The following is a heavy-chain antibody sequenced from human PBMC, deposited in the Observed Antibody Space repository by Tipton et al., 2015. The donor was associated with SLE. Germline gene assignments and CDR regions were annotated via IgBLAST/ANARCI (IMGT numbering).Heavy chain of an antibody. J-gene: IGHJ4*02. CDR1: GGSISSGDYY. CDR3: ARSSGAPDIGYLYYFDY. V-gene: IGHV4-30-4*01. CDR2: IYYSGST. D-gene: IGHD3-22*01. Sequence: TLSLTCTVSGGSISSGDYYWSWIRQPPGKGLEWIGYIYYSGSTYYNPSLKSRVTISVDTSKNQFSLKLSSVTAADTAVYYCARSSGAPDIGYLYYFDYWGQGTLVTV.